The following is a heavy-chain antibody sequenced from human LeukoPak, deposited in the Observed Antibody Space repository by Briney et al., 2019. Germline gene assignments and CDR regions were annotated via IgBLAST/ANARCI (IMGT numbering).Heavy chain of an antibody. CDR3: AKGTPVVGATGSENFDY. CDR1: GFTFSSYW. D-gene: IGHD1-26*01. V-gene: IGHV3-7*03. Sequence: PGGSLRLSCAASGFTFSSYWMSWVRQAPGKGLEWVANIKQDGSEKYYVDSVKGRFTISRDNAKNSLYLQMNSLRAEDTALYYCAKGTPVVGATGSENFDYWGQGTLVTVSS. J-gene: IGHJ4*02. CDR2: IKQDGSEK.